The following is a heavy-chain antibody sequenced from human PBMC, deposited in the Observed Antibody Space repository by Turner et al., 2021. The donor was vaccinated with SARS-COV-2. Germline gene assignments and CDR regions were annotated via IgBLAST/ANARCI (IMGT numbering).Heavy chain of an antibody. V-gene: IGHV3-30-3*01. CDR3: AKDVTRGVEGRQGVGAWDY. CDR2: IVDDGSNE. Sequence: QVQLVESGGGVVQPGRSLRLPCVASGFTFSRFAMHWVRQAPGEGLEWGAAIVDDGSNEFYADAVKGRFTISRDNSKNTLFLQMNSLKAEDSAVYYCAKDVTRGVEGRQGVGAWDYWGQGTLVTVSS. J-gene: IGHJ4*02. CDR1: GFTFSRFA. D-gene: IGHD1-1*01.